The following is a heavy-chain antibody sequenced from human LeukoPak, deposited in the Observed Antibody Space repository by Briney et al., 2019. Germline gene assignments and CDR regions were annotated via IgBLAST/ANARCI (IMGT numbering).Heavy chain of an antibody. D-gene: IGHD3/OR15-3a*01. V-gene: IGHV3-7*01. CDR1: GFTLSDYW. Sequence: GRSLRLSCAASGFTLSDYWMSWVRQAPGKGLEWVANMDQDGSEENYVDSVKGRFTISRDNAKNTVYLQMNSLRAEDTAVYYCGRLGQGINWFDSWGQGTLVTVSS. CDR2: MDQDGSEE. J-gene: IGHJ5*01. CDR3: GRLGQGINWFDS.